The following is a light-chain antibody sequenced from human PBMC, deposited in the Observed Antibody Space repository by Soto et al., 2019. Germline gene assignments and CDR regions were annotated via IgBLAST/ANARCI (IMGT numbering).Light chain of an antibody. CDR2: ENN. CDR3: GTWDSSLSAGV. Sequence: QSVLTQPPSVSAAPGQKVTISCSGSSSNIEKDYVSWYQHLPGTAPKLHIYENNKRPSGFPDRFSGSKSGTSATLDITGLQTWDEADYYCGTWDSSLSAGVFGGGTKVTVL. J-gene: IGLJ2*01. V-gene: IGLV1-51*02. CDR1: SSNIEKDY.